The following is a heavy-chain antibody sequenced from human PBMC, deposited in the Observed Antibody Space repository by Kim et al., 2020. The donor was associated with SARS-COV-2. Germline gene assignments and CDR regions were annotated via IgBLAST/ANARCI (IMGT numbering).Heavy chain of an antibody. V-gene: IGHV3-9*01. CDR3: AKESVYGAGPYGYFDY. D-gene: IGHD3-10*01. Sequence: SVKGRFTNSRDNAKNSLYLQMNSLRAEDTAVYYCAKESVYGAGPYGYFDYWGQGTLVTVSS. J-gene: IGHJ4*02.